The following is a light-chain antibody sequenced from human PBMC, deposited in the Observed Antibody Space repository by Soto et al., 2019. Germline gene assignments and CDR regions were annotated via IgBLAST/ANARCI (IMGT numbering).Light chain of an antibody. V-gene: IGKV3-15*01. J-gene: IGKJ1*01. CDR3: QKFNKWPWT. Sequence: EIILTQSPVTLSVSPGERATLSCRASQSVGSNLAWYQQKPGQAPRLLIYGASTRATGVPPRFSGSGSGTEFSLTISSLQSEDFAVYYCQKFNKWPWTFGQGTKVDIK. CDR1: QSVGSN. CDR2: GAS.